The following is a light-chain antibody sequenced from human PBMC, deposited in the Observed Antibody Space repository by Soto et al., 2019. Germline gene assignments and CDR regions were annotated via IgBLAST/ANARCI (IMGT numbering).Light chain of an antibody. V-gene: IGKV1-5*03. CDR2: KSX. Sequence: DIQMTQSPSTLSASVGDRVTVPCQAXQSINRSLARYQQKPGKATKIXIXKSXGLESAVLSRFIGSGSGRGFTLTISSLKPDDFLTYYCQQYNSYTTLTFGGGTKVDI. CDR3: QQYNSYTTLT. CDR1: QSINRS. J-gene: IGKJ4*01.